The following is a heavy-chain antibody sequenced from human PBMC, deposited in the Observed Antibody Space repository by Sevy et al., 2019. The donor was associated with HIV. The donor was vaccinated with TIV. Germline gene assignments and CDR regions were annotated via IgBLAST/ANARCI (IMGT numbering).Heavy chain of an antibody. CDR3: EKKDETGEAYWYFDL. Sequence: GGSLRLSCAASGFTFSNYGMHWVRQAPGKGLEWVAIISYDGSNKYYGDSVEGRFTISRDNSKNTLYLQMNSLRVEDTAVYYCEKKDETGEAYWYFDLWGRGTLVTVSS. CDR1: GFTFSNYG. V-gene: IGHV3-30*18. J-gene: IGHJ2*01. CDR2: ISYDGSNK. D-gene: IGHD2-8*02.